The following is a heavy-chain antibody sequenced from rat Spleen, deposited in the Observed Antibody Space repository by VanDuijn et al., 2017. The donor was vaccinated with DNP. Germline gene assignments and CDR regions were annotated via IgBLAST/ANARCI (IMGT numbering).Heavy chain of an antibody. J-gene: IGHJ2*01. Sequence: EVQLQESGPGLVKPSQSLSLTCSVTAYSITTNYWGWIRKFPGNKLEWMGYINSAGSIEYNPSLKGRISITSDTSKNQFFLQVNSVTTDDTATYYCARRNSSYAYHFDYWGRGVQVTVSS. CDR3: ARRNSSYAYHFDY. D-gene: IGHD1-2*01. CDR1: AYSITTNY. V-gene: IGHV3-3*01. CDR2: INSAGSI.